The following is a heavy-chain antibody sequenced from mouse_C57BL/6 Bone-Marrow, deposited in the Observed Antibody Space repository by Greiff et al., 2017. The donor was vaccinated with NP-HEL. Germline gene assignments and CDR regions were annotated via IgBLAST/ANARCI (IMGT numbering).Heavy chain of an antibody. CDR2: IHPNSGST. CDR1: GYTFTSYW. J-gene: IGHJ2*01. Sequence: QVQLQQPGAELVKPGASVKLSCKASGYTFTSYWMHWVKQRPGQGLEWIGMIHPNSGSTNYNEKFKSKVTLTVDKTSSTVYRQLCSLTSEDSAVNFCARGPRDSDSWGQGTTLTVSS. V-gene: IGHV1-64*01. D-gene: IGHD3-3*01. CDR3: ARGPRDSDS.